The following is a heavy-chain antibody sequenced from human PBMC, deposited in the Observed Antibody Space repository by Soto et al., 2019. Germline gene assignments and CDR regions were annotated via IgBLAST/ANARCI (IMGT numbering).Heavy chain of an antibody. Sequence: SETLSLTCAFYGGSFSGYYWSWIRQPPGKGLEWIGEINHSGSTNYNPSQKSRVTISVDTSKNQFSLKLSSVTAADTAVYYCVRAYKERVVVVAARPYYYYYYMDVWGKGTTVT. V-gene: IGHV4-34*01. CDR1: GGSFSGYY. CDR3: VRAYKERVVVVAARPYYYYYYMDV. D-gene: IGHD2-15*01. J-gene: IGHJ6*03. CDR2: INHSGST.